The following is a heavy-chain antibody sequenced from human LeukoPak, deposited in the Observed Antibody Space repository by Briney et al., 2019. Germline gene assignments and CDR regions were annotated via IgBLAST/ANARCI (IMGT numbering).Heavy chain of an antibody. J-gene: IGHJ3*02. CDR1: GNSFSEFY. V-gene: IGHV1-2*02. Sequence: ASVRVSCKVSGNSFSEFYLHWVRQAPGQGLEWMGWLDPGNGDTKFVQKFQGRVTVTRDASISTAYMELDRLTSDDTAMYYCAIPDRQRGTNGFDIWGQGTVVTVSS. CDR2: LDPGNGDT. CDR3: AIPDRQRGTNGFDI.